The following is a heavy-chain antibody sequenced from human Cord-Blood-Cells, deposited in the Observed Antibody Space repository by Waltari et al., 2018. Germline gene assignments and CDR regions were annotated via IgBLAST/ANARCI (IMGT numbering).Heavy chain of an antibody. Sequence: QVPLVQSGAAVNKPAASVKVSCQASGYTSTGYYMQWVRAAPRQGLEWMGWINPNSGGTNYAQKFQGRVTMTRDTSISTAYMELSRLRSDDTAVYYCASALNYDFWSGYYAFDIWGQGTMVTVSS. V-gene: IGHV1-2*02. J-gene: IGHJ3*02. CDR3: ASALNYDFWSGYYAFDI. CDR2: INPNSGGT. CDR1: GYTSTGYY. D-gene: IGHD3-3*01.